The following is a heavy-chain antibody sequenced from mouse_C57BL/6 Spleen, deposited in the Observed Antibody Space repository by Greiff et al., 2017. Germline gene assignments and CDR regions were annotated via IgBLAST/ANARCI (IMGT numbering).Heavy chain of an antibody. CDR3: TKGQYYGPYFEV. CDR2: ISSGGDYI. D-gene: IGHD1-2*01. V-gene: IGHV5-9-1*02. CDR1: GFTFSSYA. J-gene: IGHJ1*03. Sequence: EVKLMESGEGLVKPGGSLKLSCAASGFTFSSYAMSWVRQTPEKRLEWVAYISSGGDYIYYADTVKGRVTISRDNARNTRYLQMSRLQSEDTAMYDCTKGQYYGPYFEVWGTGSTVTVSS.